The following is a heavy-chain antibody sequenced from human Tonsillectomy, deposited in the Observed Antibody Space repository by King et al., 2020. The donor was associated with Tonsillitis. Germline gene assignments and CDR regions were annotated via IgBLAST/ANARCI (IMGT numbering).Heavy chain of an antibody. Sequence: VQLQESGPGLVKPSQTLSLTCTVSGGSISSAGYYWSWIRQHPGKGLEWIGYISYSGNTFYNPSLKSRLTISLDTSKNQFSLKVTSENAADTAVYYCASTTPPYYYYYMYVWGKGTTVTVSS. V-gene: IGHV4-31*03. CDR3: ASTTPPYYYYYMYV. CDR1: GGSISSAGYY. CDR2: ISYSGNT. J-gene: IGHJ6*03. D-gene: IGHD1-1*01.